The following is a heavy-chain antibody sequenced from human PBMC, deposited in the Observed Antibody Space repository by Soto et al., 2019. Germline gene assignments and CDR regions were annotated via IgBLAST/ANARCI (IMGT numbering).Heavy chain of an antibody. CDR1: GGSISDGYY. CDR3: ARRDRSGYSYWLDT. CDR2: ISCSGST. J-gene: IGHJ5*02. Sequence: PSETLSLTCTVSGGSISDGYYWSWIRQHPGKGLEWIGSISCSGSTSYNPPLKSRLTISVDRSKSQFSLNLSSVTAADTAVYYCARRDRSGYSYWLDTWGQGTLVTVSS. V-gene: IGHV4-31*03. D-gene: IGHD3-22*01.